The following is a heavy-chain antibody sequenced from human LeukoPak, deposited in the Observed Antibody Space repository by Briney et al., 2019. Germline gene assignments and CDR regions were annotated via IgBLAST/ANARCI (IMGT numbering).Heavy chain of an antibody. V-gene: IGHV1-69*13. CDR2: IIPIFGTA. D-gene: IGHD3-3*01. CDR1: GGTFSSYA. J-gene: IGHJ4*02. CDR3: ARDQMRDGVVIISDY. Sequence: SVKVSCKASGGTFSSYAISRVRQAPGQGLEWMGGIIPIFGTANYAQKFQGRVTITADESTSTAYMELSSLRSEDTAVYYCARDQMRDGVVIISDYWGQGTLVTVSS.